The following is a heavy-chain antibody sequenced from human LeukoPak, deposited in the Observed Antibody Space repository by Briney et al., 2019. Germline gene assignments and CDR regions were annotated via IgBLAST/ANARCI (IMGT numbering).Heavy chain of an antibody. V-gene: IGHV4-61*02. D-gene: IGHD2-2*01. Sequence: SETLSPTCTVSGGSISSGSYYWSWIRQPAGKGLEWIGRIYTSGSTNYNPSLKSRVTISVDTSKNQFSLKLSSVTAAGTAVYYCARRDCSSTSCYFDYWGQGTLVTVPS. CDR3: ARRDCSSTSCYFDY. J-gene: IGHJ4*02. CDR2: IYTSGST. CDR1: GGSISSGSYY.